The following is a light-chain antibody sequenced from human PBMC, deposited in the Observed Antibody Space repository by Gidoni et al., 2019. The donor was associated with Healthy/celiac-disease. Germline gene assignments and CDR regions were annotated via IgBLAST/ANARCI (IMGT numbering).Light chain of an antibody. CDR1: KLGDKY. CDR2: QDS. Sequence: SYELTQQPSVSVSPGQTASITCSGDKLGDKYACWYQQKPGQSPVLVIYQDSKRPSGIPERFSGSNSGNTATLTISGTQAMDEADYYCQAWDSSTSMRVFGGGTKLTVL. J-gene: IGLJ2*01. V-gene: IGLV3-1*01. CDR3: QAWDSSTSMRV.